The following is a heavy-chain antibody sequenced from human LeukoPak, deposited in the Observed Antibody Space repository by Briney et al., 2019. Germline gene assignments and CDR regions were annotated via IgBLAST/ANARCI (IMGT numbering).Heavy chain of an antibody. D-gene: IGHD5-18*01. CDR3: ASESGASRGYSYGH. J-gene: IGHJ4*02. CDR1: GFTFSSYA. CDR2: ITSDGGNK. V-gene: IGHV3-30*04. Sequence: PGGSLRLSCAASGFTFSSYAMHWVRQAPGKGLEWVALITSDGGNKNYADSVKGRFTTSRDNSKNTLYLQMNSLRPEDTAVYYCASESGASRGYSYGHWGQGTLVTVSS.